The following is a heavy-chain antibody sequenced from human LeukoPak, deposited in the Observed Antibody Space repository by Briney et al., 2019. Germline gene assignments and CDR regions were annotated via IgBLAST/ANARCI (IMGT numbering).Heavy chain of an antibody. Sequence: ASVKVSCKASGYTFTSYYMHWMRQAPGQGLEWMGIINPSGGSTSYAQKFQGRVTMTRDMSTSTVYMELSSLRSEDTAVYYCARDVHLNRDGYNWMTFDIWGQGTMVTVSS. CDR3: ARDVHLNRDGYNWMTFDI. D-gene: IGHD5-24*01. J-gene: IGHJ3*02. CDR2: INPSGGST. V-gene: IGHV1-46*01. CDR1: GYTFTSYY.